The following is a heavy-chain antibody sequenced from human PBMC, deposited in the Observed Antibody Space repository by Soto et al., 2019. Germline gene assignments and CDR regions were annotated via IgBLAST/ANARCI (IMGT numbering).Heavy chain of an antibody. CDR1: GGSISSYY. Sequence: SETLSLTCTVSGGSISSYYWSWIRQPPGKGLEWIGYIYYSGSTNYNPSPKSRVTISVDTSKNQFSLKLSSVTAADTAVYYCARSSPRVPMDYWGQGTLVTVSS. CDR2: IYYSGST. CDR3: ARSSPRVPMDY. V-gene: IGHV4-59*01. J-gene: IGHJ4*02. D-gene: IGHD2-2*01.